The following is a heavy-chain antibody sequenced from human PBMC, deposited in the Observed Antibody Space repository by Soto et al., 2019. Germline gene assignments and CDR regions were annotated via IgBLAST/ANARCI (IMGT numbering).Heavy chain of an antibody. CDR1: GFSFTTYG. V-gene: IGHV3-30*03. J-gene: IGHJ4*01. D-gene: IGHD3-22*01. CDR3: VKGTERDYYDSGGLV. Sequence: QVHLVESGGGVVQPGTSLRLSCAASGFSFTTYGMHWVRQTPGEGLEWVAMMSYDGNKKDYADSVRGRFTISRDTSRNTVYLQLNSLRPGDTAVYYCVKGTERDYYDSGGLVWGQGTLVTVSS. CDR2: MSYDGNKK.